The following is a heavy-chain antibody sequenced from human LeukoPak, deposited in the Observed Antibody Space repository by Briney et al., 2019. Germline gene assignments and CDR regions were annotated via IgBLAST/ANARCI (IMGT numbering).Heavy chain of an antibody. D-gene: IGHD6-6*01. CDR1: RGSISSLY. CDR3: ARHRAYSSSSPFDY. Sequence: SETLSLTCSVSRGSISSLYWSWIRQPPGKGLEWIGYIYYTGSTNYNPSLKSRVTMFVDMSKNQFSLRLSSVTAADTAVYYCARHRAYSSSSPFDYWGQGTLVTVSS. CDR2: IYYTGST. J-gene: IGHJ4*02. V-gene: IGHV4-59*08.